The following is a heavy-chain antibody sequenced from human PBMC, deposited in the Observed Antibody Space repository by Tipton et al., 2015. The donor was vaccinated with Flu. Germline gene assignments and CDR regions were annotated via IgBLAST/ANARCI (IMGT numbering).Heavy chain of an antibody. J-gene: IGHJ3*02. V-gene: IGHV4-38-2*01. CDR3: ARARFLSFDAFDI. CDR1: GYSISSGYY. CDR2: IYHSGST. D-gene: IGHD3-3*01. Sequence: GLVKLSETLSLTCAVSGYSISSGYYWGWIRQPPGKGLEWIGSIYHSGSTYYNPSLKSRVTISVDTSKNQFSLKVNSVTAADSAVYYCARARFLSFDAFDIWGRGTMVTVSS.